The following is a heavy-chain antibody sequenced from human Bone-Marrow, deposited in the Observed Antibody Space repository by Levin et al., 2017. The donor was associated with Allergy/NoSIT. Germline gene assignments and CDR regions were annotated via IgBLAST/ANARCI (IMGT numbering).Heavy chain of an antibody. CDR1: GFTFSLYS. CDR2: ISSSGGAT. J-gene: IGHJ6*03. CDR3: ARGGCSDTNCSTMHYFYYMDV. Sequence: GESLKISCAASGFTFSLYSINWVRQAPGKGLEWVSHISSSGGATYYADSVKGRFTISRDNAKNSLYLQMNSLRVEDTAVYYCARGGCSDTNCSTMHYFYYMDVWGKGTTVTVSS. V-gene: IGHV3-48*01. D-gene: IGHD2-2*01.